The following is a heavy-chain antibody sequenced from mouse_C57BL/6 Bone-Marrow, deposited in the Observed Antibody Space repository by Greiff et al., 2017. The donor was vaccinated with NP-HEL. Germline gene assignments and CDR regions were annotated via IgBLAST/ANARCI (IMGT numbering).Heavy chain of an antibody. J-gene: IGHJ2*01. Sequence: QVQLQQSGAELVRPGASVTLSCKASGYTFTDYEMHWVKQTPVHGLEWIGAIDPETGGTAYHQKFKGKAILTADKSSSTAYMELRSLTSEDSAVYYCTRRVYYYGSSFFDYWGQGTTLTVSS. CDR1: GYTFTDYE. CDR3: TRRVYYYGSSFFDY. D-gene: IGHD1-1*01. V-gene: IGHV1-15*01. CDR2: IDPETGGT.